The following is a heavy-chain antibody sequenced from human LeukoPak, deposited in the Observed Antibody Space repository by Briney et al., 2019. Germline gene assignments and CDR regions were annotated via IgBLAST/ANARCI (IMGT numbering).Heavy chain of an antibody. V-gene: IGHV3-33*01. CDR2: IWYDGSNK. CDR1: GFTFSSYG. J-gene: IGHJ6*02. CDR3: ARDHYDFWSGYYTSGLYGMDV. D-gene: IGHD3-3*01. Sequence: GGSLRLSCAASGFTFSSYGMHWVRQAPGKGLEWVAVIWYDGSNKYYVDSVKGRFTISRDNSKNTLYLQMNSLRAEDTAVYYCARDHYDFWSGYYTSGLYGMDVWGQGTTVTVSS.